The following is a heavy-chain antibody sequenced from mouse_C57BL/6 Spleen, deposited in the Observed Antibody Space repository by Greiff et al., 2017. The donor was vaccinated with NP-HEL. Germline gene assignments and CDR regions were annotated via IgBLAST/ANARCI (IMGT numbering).Heavy chain of an antibody. Sequence: QVQLQQPGAELVRPGSSVKLSCKASGYTFTSYWMHWVKQRPIQGLEWIGNIDPSDSETHYNQKFKDKATLTVDKSSSTAYMQLSSLTSEDSAVYYCARLGITTVVATDYAMDYWGRGTSVTVSS. CDR3: ARLGITTVVATDYAMDY. J-gene: IGHJ4*01. CDR1: GYTFTSYW. CDR2: IDPSDSET. D-gene: IGHD1-1*01. V-gene: IGHV1-52*01.